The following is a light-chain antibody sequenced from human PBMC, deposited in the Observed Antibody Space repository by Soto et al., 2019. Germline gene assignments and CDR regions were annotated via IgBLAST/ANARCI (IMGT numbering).Light chain of an antibody. V-gene: IGKV3-20*01. Sequence: EIVLTQSPGTLSLSPGGRGTLSCRASQNLGTLYLAWFHQKSGQAPRLLIYSASRRATGIPDRFTGSGSGTDFTLTITRVEPEDFAVYFCQQYAGSPRTFGQGTKVDIK. CDR2: SAS. J-gene: IGKJ1*01. CDR1: QNLGTLY. CDR3: QQYAGSPRT.